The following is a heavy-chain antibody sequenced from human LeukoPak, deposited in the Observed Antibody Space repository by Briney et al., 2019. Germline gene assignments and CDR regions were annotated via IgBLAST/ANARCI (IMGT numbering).Heavy chain of an antibody. V-gene: IGHV3-23*01. J-gene: IGHJ4*02. D-gene: IGHD5-12*01. CDR2: IWGSGGTT. Sequence: PGGSLRLSCAASGFTFSSYWIHWVRQAPGKGLVWVSVIWGSGGTTYYADSVKGRFTISRDDSKNTLYLQMISLRADDTAVYYCAKDLRPDSGYDLDYWGQGTLVTVSS. CDR3: AKDLRPDSGYDLDY. CDR1: GFTFSSYW.